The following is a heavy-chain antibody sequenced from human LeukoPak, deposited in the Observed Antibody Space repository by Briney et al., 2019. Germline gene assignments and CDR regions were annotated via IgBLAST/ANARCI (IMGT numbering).Heavy chain of an antibody. CDR3: ARQGTAAAGDIDL. Sequence: PSETLSLTCSVSGGSLSSYYWSWIRQPPGKGLEWIGYINYSGSTNYKPSLRSRVTIAVDTSKDQFSLMLSSVTAADTAVYYCARQGTAAAGDIDLWGQGTLVTVSS. CDR1: GGSLSSYY. J-gene: IGHJ5*02. D-gene: IGHD6-13*01. CDR2: INYSGST. V-gene: IGHV4-59*01.